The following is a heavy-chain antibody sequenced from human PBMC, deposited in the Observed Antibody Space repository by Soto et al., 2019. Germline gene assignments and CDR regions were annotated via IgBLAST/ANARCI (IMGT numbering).Heavy chain of an antibody. CDR2: LSGRSGDP. J-gene: IGHJ6*02. D-gene: IGHD1-26*01. CDR3: AREGGHGTEKHHCGLDV. Sequence: QAPGHGLEWLGRLSGRSGDPNCAPTVRDRLTMATDTSNNTAYMELRSLRSDDTPVYYCAREGGHGTEKHHCGLDVWGQGTTVTV. V-gene: IGHV1-18*01.